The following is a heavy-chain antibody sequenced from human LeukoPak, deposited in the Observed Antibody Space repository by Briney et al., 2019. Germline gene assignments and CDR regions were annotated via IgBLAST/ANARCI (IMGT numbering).Heavy chain of an antibody. J-gene: IGHJ4*02. D-gene: IGHD4-11*01. CDR3: ARGSGLPLDY. V-gene: IGHV4-34*01. Sequence: SETLSLTCAVYGGSFTDYYWSWIRKFPGKGLEWIGEISHSGNTNLNPSLESRVTISMGTSNYQFSLKLTSVTAADTAVYYCARGSGLPLDYWGQGSLVTVSS. CDR2: ISHSGNT. CDR1: GGSFTDYY.